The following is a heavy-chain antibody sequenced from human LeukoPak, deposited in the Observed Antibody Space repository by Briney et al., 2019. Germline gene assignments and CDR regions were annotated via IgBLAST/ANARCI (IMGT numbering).Heavy chain of an antibody. CDR3: TRGTGGNY. J-gene: IGHJ4*02. V-gene: IGHV3-49*04. D-gene: IGHD1-14*01. CDR2: IRSKVHGGTT. CDR1: EFTFGDYA. Sequence: LGRSLRLSCVAAEFTFGDYAMSWVRQAPGKGLEWVGFIRSKVHGGTTDYAASVKDRFTISRDDSKSIAYLQMNSLKTEDTAVYYCTRGTGGNYWGQGTLVTVSS.